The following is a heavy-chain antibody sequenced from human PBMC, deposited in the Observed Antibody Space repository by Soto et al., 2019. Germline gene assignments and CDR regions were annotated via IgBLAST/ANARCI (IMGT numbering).Heavy chain of an antibody. J-gene: IGHJ4*02. Sequence: ASVKVSCKASGYTFTAHYIHWVRQAPGQGLEWMGRINPNSGDTSYAQRLQGRVTMTRDTSINTVFMELSSLRPDDTALYYCARVSRAVGASTTYDFWAQGTLVTVSS. CDR1: GYTFTAHY. CDR2: INPNSGDT. CDR3: ARVSRAVGASTTYDF. V-gene: IGHV1-2*02. D-gene: IGHD1-26*01.